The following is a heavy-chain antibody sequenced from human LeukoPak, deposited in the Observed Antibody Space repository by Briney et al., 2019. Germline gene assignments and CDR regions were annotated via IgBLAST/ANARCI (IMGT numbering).Heavy chain of an antibody. CDR1: GGSISSYY. J-gene: IGHJ4*02. CDR3: ARVGGGQQLVASPLYYFDY. D-gene: IGHD6-13*01. Sequence: SETLSLTCTVSGGSISSYYWSWIRQAPGKGLEWIGYIYYSGSTKYNPSLKSRVTISVDTSKNQFSLKLSSVTAADTAVYYCARVGGGQQLVASPLYYFDYWGQGTLVTVSS. CDR2: IYYSGST. V-gene: IGHV4-59*01.